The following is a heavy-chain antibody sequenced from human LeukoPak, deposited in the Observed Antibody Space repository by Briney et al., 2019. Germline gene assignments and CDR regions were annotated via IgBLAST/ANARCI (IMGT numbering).Heavy chain of an antibody. CDR1: GGSISSSSYY. V-gene: IGHV4-39*01. CDR2: IYYSGST. D-gene: IGHD3-3*01. J-gene: IGHJ5*02. CDR3: AVRFWSGLNWFDP. Sequence: PSETLSLTCTVSGGSISSSSYYWGWIRQPPGKGLEWIGSIYYSGSTYYNPSLKSRVTISVDTSKNQFSLKLSSVTAADTAVYYCAVRFWSGLNWFDPWGQGTLVTVSS.